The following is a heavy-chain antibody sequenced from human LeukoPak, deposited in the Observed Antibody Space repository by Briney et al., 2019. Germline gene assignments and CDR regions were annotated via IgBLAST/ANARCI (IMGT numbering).Heavy chain of an antibody. V-gene: IGHV4-39*01. CDR3: ATATSYGGIDY. Sequence: SETLSLTCTVSAGSISISSYYWRWIRQPPRNWLEWMVSIYYSGSNYYNPSLQSRVTISVDTSKNQFSLKLSSVTASDTAVYYCATATSYGGIDYWGQGTLVTVSS. CDR1: AGSISISSYY. CDR2: IYYSGSN. J-gene: IGHJ4*02. D-gene: IGHD4/OR15-4a*01.